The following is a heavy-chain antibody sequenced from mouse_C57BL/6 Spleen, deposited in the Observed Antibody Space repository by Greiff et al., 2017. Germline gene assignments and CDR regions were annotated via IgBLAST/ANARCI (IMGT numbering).Heavy chain of an antibody. CDR1: GYTFTSYW. CDR3: ARPYYGSSYFDY. V-gene: IGHV1-50*01. D-gene: IGHD1-1*01. J-gene: IGHJ2*01. Sequence: QVQLQQPGAELVKPGASVKLSCKASGYTFTSYWMQWVKQRPGQGLEWIGEIDPSDSYTNYNQKFKGKATLTVDTSSSTAYMQLSSLTSEDSAVYYCARPYYGSSYFDYWSQGTTLTVSS. CDR2: IDPSDSYT.